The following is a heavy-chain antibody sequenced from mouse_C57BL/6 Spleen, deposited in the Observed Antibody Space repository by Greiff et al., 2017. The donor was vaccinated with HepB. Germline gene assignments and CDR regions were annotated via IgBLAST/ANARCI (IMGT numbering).Heavy chain of an antibody. CDR2: IYPRSGNT. J-gene: IGHJ1*03. D-gene: IGHD2-1*01. CDR1: GYTFTSYG. CDR3: ARGDYGNYRYFDV. Sequence: VKLMESGAELARPGASVKLSCKASGYTFTSYGISWVKQRTGQGLEWIGEIYPRSGNTYYNEKFKGKATLTADKSSSTAYMELRSLTSEDSAVYFCARGDYGNYRYFDVWGTGTTVTVSS. V-gene: IGHV1-81*01.